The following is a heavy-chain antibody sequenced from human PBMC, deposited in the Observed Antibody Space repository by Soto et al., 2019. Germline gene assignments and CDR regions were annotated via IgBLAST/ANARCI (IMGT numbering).Heavy chain of an antibody. CDR3: AKVSAIAAAFSFYFDY. D-gene: IGHD6-13*01. V-gene: IGHV3-23*01. CDR2: ISGSGGST. J-gene: IGHJ4*02. Sequence: PGGSLRLSCAASGFTFSSYAMSWVRQAPGKGLEWVSAISGSGGSTYYADSVKGRFTISRDNSKNTLYLQMNSLRAEDTAVYYCAKVSAIAAAFSFYFDYWGQGTLVTVSS. CDR1: GFTFSSYA.